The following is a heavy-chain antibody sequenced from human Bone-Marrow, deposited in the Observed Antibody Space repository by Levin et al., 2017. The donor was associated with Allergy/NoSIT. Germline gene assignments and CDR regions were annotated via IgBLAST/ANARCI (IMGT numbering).Heavy chain of an antibody. CDR3: ARERKWLRFVDY. J-gene: IGHJ4*02. CDR1: GGSFSGYY. V-gene: IGHV4-34*01. Sequence: GSLRLSCAVYGGSFSGYYWSWIRQPPGKGLEWIGEINHSGSTNYNPSLKSRVTISVDTSKNQFSLKLSSVTAADTAVYYCARERKWLRFVDYWGQGTLVTVSS. D-gene: IGHD5-12*01. CDR2: INHSGST.